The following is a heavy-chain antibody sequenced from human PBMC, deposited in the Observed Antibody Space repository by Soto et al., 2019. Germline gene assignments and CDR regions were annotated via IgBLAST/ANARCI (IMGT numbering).Heavy chain of an antibody. J-gene: IGHJ4*02. CDR1: GGTFSSYA. V-gene: IGHV1-69*13. CDR3: AHSSSPAYYFDY. Sequence: SVKVSCKASGGTFSSYAISWVRQAPGQGLEWMGGIIPIFGTANYAQKFQGRATITADESTSTAYMELSSLRSEDTAVYYCAHSSSPAYYFDYWGQGTLVTVSS. CDR2: IIPIFGTA. D-gene: IGHD6-6*01.